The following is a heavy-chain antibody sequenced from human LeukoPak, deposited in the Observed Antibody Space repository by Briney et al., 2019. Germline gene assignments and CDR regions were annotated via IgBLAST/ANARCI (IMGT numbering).Heavy chain of an antibody. Sequence: PSETLSLTCTVSGGSISSSSYYWGWIRQPPGKGLEWIRSIYYAGSTYYNVSLKSRVTISVDTSKNQFSLRLSSVTAADTAVYYCARRTGYFEGSSYFSFDYWGQGTLVTVSS. CDR3: ARRTGYFEGSSYFSFDY. D-gene: IGHD3-22*01. V-gene: IGHV4-39*01. CDR2: IYYAGST. CDR1: GGSISSSSYY. J-gene: IGHJ4*02.